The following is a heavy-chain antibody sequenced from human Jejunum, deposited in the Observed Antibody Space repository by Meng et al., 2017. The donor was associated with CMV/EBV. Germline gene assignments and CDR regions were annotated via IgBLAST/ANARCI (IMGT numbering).Heavy chain of an antibody. CDR1: GLTVESNY. V-gene: IGHV3-66*02. CDR2: IYSAGNA. CDR3: VRGGLKGCDP. D-gene: IGHD3-16*01. J-gene: IGHJ5*02. Sequence: SCVASGLTVESNYMSWVRQAPGKGLEWISVIYSAGNAHYADSEKGRFTISRDTSKNTVYLQLNSLRPEDTAVYYCVRGGLKGCDPWGQGTLVTVSS.